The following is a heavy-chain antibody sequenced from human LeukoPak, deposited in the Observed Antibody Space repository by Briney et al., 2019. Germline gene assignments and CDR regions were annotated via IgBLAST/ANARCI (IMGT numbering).Heavy chain of an antibody. CDR2: IYYSGST. V-gene: IGHV4-61*08. D-gene: IGHD1-26*01. CDR1: GGSISSGGYY. CDR3: ARLVHGGSYHAFDN. J-gene: IGHJ4*02. Sequence: PSETLSLTCTVSGGSISSGGYYWSWIRQHPGKGLEWIGYIYYSGSTNYNPSLKSRVTISVDTSKNQFSLKVSSVTAADTAVYYCARLVHGGSYHAFDNWGQGTLVTVSS.